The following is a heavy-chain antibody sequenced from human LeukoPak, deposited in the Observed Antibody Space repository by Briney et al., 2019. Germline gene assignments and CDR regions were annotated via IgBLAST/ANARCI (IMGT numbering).Heavy chain of an antibody. D-gene: IGHD2-2*01. Sequence: PGGSLRLSSAASGFTFSKYAMTWVRQAPGKGLEWVSAISSSTLKIYYADSVKGRFTISRDNSKNTLYLQMNSVRAEDTAVYYCTTRPLASCSGNSCQGLDYWGQGTLVTVSS. CDR2: ISSSTLKI. CDR3: TTRPLASCSGNSCQGLDY. V-gene: IGHV3-23*01. J-gene: IGHJ4*02. CDR1: GFTFSKYA.